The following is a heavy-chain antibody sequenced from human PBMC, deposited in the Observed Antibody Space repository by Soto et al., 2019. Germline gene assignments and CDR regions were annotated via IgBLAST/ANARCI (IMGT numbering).Heavy chain of an antibody. CDR1: GGSISSNTYY. Sequence: PSETLSLTCTVSGGSISSNTYYWGWIRQPPGKGLEWIGSIYYSGSTYYNPSLKSRVTISVDTSKNQFSLKLSSVTAADTAVYYCARQDDYYYYMDVWGKGTTVTVSS. J-gene: IGHJ6*03. CDR3: ARQDDYYYYMDV. CDR2: IYYSGST. V-gene: IGHV4-39*01.